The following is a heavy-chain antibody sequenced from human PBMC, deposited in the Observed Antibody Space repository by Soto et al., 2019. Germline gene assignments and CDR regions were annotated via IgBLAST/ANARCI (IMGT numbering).Heavy chain of an antibody. CDR3: ARDLTGTGGVRQFDP. V-gene: IGHV3-23*01. Sequence: GGSLRLSCAASGFTFSSYAVSWVRQAPGKGLERVSAISGSGGSTYYADSVKGRFTISRDNSKNTLYLQMNSLRAEDTAVYYCARDLTGTGGVRQFDPWGQGTLVTVSS. CDR2: ISGSGGST. D-gene: IGHD1-20*01. CDR1: GFTFSSYA. J-gene: IGHJ5*02.